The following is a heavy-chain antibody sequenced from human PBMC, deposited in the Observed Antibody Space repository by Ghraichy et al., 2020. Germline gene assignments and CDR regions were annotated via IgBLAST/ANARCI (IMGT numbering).Heavy chain of an antibody. J-gene: IGHJ4*02. CDR2: ISGDGSSGDGGT. CDR1: GFTFSRFA. D-gene: IGHD3-10*01. CDR3: AKDAGRCVGSHFDS. Sequence: LSLTCAASGFTFSRFAMSWVRQAPGKGLEWVSAISGDGSSGDGGTYYCDSVKGRLTISRDNSKSTLYLHMNSLRAEDTALYDCAKDAGRCVGSHFDSWGQGTLVTVSS. V-gene: IGHV3-23*01.